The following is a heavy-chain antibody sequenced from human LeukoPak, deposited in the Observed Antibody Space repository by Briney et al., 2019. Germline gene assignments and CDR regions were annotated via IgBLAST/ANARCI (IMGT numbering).Heavy chain of an antibody. CDR1: GYTFSSCA. J-gene: IGHJ4*02. Sequence: ASVTVSCKASGYTFSSCAINWVRQAPGQGLEYMGWIDTKTGNSTYAQGFTGRFVFSLDTSVSTAYLQISSLKAEDTAVYYCAIHPSDSSGYFSYWGQGALVTVSS. D-gene: IGHD3-22*01. CDR3: AIHPSDSSGYFSY. V-gene: IGHV7-4-1*02. CDR2: IDTKTGNS.